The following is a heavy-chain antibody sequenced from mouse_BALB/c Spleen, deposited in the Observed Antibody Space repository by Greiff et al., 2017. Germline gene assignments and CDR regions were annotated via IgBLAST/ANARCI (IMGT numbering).Heavy chain of an antibody. CDR1: GYTFTSYT. D-gene: IGHD1-2*01. CDR2: INPSSGYT. V-gene: IGHV1-4*01. J-gene: IGHJ2*01. Sequence: VQRVESGAELARPGASVKMSCKASGYTFTSYTMHWVKQRPGQGLEWIGYINPSSGYTNYNQKFKDKATLTADKSSSTAYMQLSSLTSEDSAVYYCAKDYGYRFDYWGQGTTLTVSS. CDR3: AKDYGYRFDY.